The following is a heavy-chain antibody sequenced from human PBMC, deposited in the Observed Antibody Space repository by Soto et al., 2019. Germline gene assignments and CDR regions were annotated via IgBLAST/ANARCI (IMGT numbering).Heavy chain of an antibody. Sequence: QVQLQESGPGLVKPSETLSLTCSVSGGSIRNYYWNWIRQPAGKGLEWIGRIYTSGNSDYNPSLKSRVTMSADTSKNQLSLRLSSVTAADSAVYYCARLWFGKPPGYLYDWGQGIRVTISS. J-gene: IGHJ4*02. V-gene: IGHV4-4*07. CDR1: GGSIRNYY. D-gene: IGHD3-10*01. CDR3: ARLWFGKPPGYLYD. CDR2: IYTSGNS.